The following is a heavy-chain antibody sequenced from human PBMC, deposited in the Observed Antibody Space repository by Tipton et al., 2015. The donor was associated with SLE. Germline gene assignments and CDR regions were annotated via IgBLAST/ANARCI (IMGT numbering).Heavy chain of an antibody. CDR3: ARGIPYYYDSSGFDY. D-gene: IGHD3-22*01. V-gene: IGHV4-38-2*01. CDR2: IYYSGST. Sequence: TLSLTCAVSGYSISSGYYWGWIRQPPGKGLEWIGYIYYSGSTNYNPSLKSRVTISVDTSKNQFSLKLSSVTAADTAVYYCARGIPYYYDSSGFDYWGQGTLVTVSS. J-gene: IGHJ4*02. CDR1: GYSISSGYY.